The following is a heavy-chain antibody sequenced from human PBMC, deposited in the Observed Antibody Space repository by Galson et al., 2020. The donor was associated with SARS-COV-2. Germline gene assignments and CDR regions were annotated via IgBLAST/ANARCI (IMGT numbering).Heavy chain of an antibody. J-gene: IGHJ4*02. CDR3: ARGGEWELPYYFDY. CDR1: EFTYSNYV. V-gene: IGHV3-30*04. D-gene: IGHD1-26*01. CDR2: ISSDGSNS. Sequence: VGSLRLSCAASEFTYSNYVMHWVRQAPGKSPEWVAVISSDGSNSFYTDPLKGRFTISRDNSKSTLYLQMNSLRAEDTAVYYCARGGEWELPYYFDYWGEGTLVTVSS.